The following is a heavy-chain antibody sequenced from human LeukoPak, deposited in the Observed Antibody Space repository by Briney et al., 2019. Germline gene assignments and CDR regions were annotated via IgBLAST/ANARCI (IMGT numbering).Heavy chain of an antibody. V-gene: IGHV1-8*01. CDR2: MNPNNGNT. CDR1: GYTFTSYD. D-gene: IGHD6-19*01. Sequence: GASVKVSCKASGYTFTSYDINWVRQVTGQGLEWMGWMNPNNGNTGYVQKFQGRVTMTRDTSIGTAYMELRSLRSDDTAVYYCARDHGSPYSSGWYIGKNWFDPWGQGTLVTVSS. J-gene: IGHJ5*02. CDR3: ARDHGSPYSSGWYIGKNWFDP.